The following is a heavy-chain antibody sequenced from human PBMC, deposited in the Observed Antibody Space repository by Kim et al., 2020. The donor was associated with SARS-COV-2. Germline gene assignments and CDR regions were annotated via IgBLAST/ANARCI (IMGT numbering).Heavy chain of an antibody. CDR3: ARGKASSWYGAPPNWFDP. CDR1: GYTFTSYA. Sequence: ASVKVSCKASGYTFTSYAMNWVRQAPGQGLEWMGWINTNTGNPTYAQGFTGRFVFSLDTSVSTAYLQISSLKAEDTAVYYCARGKASSWYGAPPNWFDPWGQGTLVTVSS. V-gene: IGHV7-4-1*02. J-gene: IGHJ5*02. CDR2: INTNTGNP. D-gene: IGHD6-13*01.